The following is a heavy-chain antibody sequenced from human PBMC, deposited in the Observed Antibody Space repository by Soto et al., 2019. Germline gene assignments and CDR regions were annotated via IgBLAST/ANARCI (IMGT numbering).Heavy chain of an antibody. CDR2: INSDGSST. V-gene: IGHV3-74*01. J-gene: IGHJ5*02. CDR1: GFTFSSYW. D-gene: IGHD3-16*02. CDR3: ARGPIMITFGGVIAEDTYNWFDP. Sequence: EVQLVESGGGLVQPGGSLRLSCAASGFTFSSYWMHWVRQAPGKGLVWVSRINSDGSSTSYADSVKGRFTISRDNAKNTLYLQMNRVRAEDTAVYYCARGPIMITFGGVIAEDTYNWFDPWGQGTLVTVSS.